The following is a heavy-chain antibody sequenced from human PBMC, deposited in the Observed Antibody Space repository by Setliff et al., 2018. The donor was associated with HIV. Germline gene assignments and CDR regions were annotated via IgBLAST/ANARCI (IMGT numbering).Heavy chain of an antibody. CDR3: ARAAAGNTGPFDL. CDR2: IDASANT. CDR1: GSSISSNYY. V-gene: IGHV4-38-2*02. J-gene: IGHJ4*02. D-gene: IGHD4-17*01. Sequence: SETLSLTCTVSGSSISSNYYWAWIRQAPGKGLEWIGCIDASANTYYNPSLKSRATMSVDTSKNQFSLKLTSVTASDTAVYYCARAAAGNTGPFDLWGQGSPVTVSS.